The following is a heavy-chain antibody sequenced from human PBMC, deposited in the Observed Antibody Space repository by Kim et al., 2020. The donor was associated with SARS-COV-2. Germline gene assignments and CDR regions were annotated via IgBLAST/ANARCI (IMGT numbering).Heavy chain of an antibody. J-gene: IGHJ4*02. CDR2: INTDTGNP. CDR3: ARDLYGSGSYIDF. Sequence: ASVKVSCKASGYTFTSFNMNWVRQAPGQGLEWMGWINTDTGNPTYAQGFTGRFVFSLDTSVSTAFLQISSLKAEDTAVYYCARDLYGSGSYIDFWGQGTLVTVSS. D-gene: IGHD3-10*01. V-gene: IGHV7-4-1*02. CDR1: GYTFTSFN.